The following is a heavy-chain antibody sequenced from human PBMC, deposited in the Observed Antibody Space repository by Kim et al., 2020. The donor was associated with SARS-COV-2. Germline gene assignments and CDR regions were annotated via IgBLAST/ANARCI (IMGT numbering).Heavy chain of an antibody. CDR3: ARGGWLRIDY. V-gene: IGHV3-11*04. J-gene: IGHJ4*02. CDR2: TI. D-gene: IGHD5-12*01. Sequence: TIYYADSVKGRFTISRDNAKNSLYLQMNSLRAEDTAVYYCARGGWLRIDYWGQGTLVTVSS.